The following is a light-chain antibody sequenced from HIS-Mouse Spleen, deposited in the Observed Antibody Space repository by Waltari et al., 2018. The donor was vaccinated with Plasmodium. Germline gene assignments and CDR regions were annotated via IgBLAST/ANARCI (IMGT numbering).Light chain of an antibody. CDR1: SSDVGGYNY. CDR3: SSYAGSNNLV. J-gene: IGLJ2*01. Sequence: QSALTQPPSASGSPGQSVTISCTGTSSDVGGYNYVSWYQQHPGKAPKLMIYEVSKRPSGVPGRFSGSEAGNTASLTVSGLQAEDEADYYCSSYAGSNNLVFGGGTKLTVL. CDR2: EVS. V-gene: IGLV2-8*01.